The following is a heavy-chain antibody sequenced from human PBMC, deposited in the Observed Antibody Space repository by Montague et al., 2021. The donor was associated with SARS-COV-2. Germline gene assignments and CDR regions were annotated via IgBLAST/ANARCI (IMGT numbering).Heavy chain of an antibody. V-gene: IGHV4-39*01. Sequence: SETLSLTCTVSGGSIGSSSYYWGWIRQPPGKGLEWIGSIFYSGSTDYNPSLKSRVTISVDTSKNQFSLKLTSVTAADTAVYYCASMVRAQVYYFDYWGQGTRGTVSS. CDR1: GGSIGSSSYY. D-gene: IGHD3-10*01. CDR2: IFYSGST. J-gene: IGHJ4*02. CDR3: ASMVRAQVYYFDY.